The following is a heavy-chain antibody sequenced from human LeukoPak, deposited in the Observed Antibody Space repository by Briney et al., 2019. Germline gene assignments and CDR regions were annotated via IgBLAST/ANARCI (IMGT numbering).Heavy chain of an antibody. D-gene: IGHD4-11*01. V-gene: IGHV3-53*01. CDR3: ARFRDSHYLAPFDF. CDR2: FYAGATT. Sequence: PGGSLRLSCAVSGFSVSSNYTTWVRQAPGKGLEWVSVFYAGATTYYADSVKGRFTISKDISKNTLSLQMNNLRAEDTAVYFCARFRDSHYLAPFDFWGQGALVTVSS. J-gene: IGHJ4*02. CDR1: GFSVSSNY.